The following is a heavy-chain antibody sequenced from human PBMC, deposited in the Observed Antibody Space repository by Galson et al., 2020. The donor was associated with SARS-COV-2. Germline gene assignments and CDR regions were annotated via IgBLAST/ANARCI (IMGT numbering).Heavy chain of an antibody. CDR3: ARDKTPNDAFDI. J-gene: IGHJ3*02. V-gene: IGHV3-53*01. CDR1: GFTVSSNY. Sequence: GGSLRLSCAASGFTVSSNYMSWVRQAPGKGLEWVSVIYSGGSTYYADSVKGRFTISRDNSKNTLYLQMNSLRAEDTAVYYCARDKTPNDAFDIWGQGTMVTVSS. D-gene: IGHD2-15*01. CDR2: IYSGGST.